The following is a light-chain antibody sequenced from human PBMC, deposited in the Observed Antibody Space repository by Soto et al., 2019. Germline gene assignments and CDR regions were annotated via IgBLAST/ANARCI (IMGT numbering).Light chain of an antibody. J-gene: IGKJ1*01. CDR2: DAS. CDR3: QQYNSYSRT. CDR1: QSISSW. V-gene: IGKV1-5*01. Sequence: DIQMTQSPSTLSASVRDRDTITCRASQSISSWLAWYQQKPGKAPKLLIYDASSLESGVPSRFSGSGSGTEFTLTISSLQPDDFATYYCQQYNSYSRTFGQGTKVDIK.